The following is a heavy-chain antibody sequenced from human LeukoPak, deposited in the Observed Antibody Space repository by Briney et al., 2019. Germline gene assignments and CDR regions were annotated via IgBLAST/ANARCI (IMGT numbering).Heavy chain of an antibody. D-gene: IGHD3-10*01. Sequence: SETLSLTCTVSGGSISSSSYYWGWIRQPPGKGLEWIGSIYYSGSTYYNPSLKSRVTISVDTSKNQFSLKLSSVTAADTAVYYCAREVYGSGVNWFDPWGQGTLVTVSS. CDR3: AREVYGSGVNWFDP. CDR2: IYYSGST. CDR1: GGSISSSSYY. J-gene: IGHJ5*02. V-gene: IGHV4-39*07.